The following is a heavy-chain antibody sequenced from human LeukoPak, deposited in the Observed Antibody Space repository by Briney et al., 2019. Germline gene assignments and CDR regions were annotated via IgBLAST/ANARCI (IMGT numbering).Heavy chain of an antibody. V-gene: IGHV3-23*01. CDR1: GFTFSSYA. J-gene: IGHJ4*02. CDR3: AKGDYDFWSGYLGGSYFDY. D-gene: IGHD3-3*01. CDR2: ISGSGGST. Sequence: GGSLGLSCAASGFTFSSYAMSWVRQAPGKGLEWVSAISGSGGSTYYADSVKGRFAISRDNSKNTLYLQMNSLRAEDTAVYYCAKGDYDFWSGYLGGSYFDYWGQGTLVTVSS.